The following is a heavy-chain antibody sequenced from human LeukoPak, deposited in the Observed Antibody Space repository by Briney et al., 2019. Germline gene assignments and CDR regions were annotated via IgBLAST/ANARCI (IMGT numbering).Heavy chain of an antibody. V-gene: IGHV1-2*02. CDR2: INPNSGGT. CDR1: GYTFTGYY. D-gene: IGHD1-26*01. Sequence: ASVKVSCKASGYTFTGYYMHWVRQAPGQGLEWMGWINPNSGGTNYAQKFQGRVTMARDTSISTAYMELSRLRSDDTAVYYCATFLGYSGSYSSAFDIWGQGTMVTVSS. CDR3: ATFLGYSGSYSSAFDI. J-gene: IGHJ3*02.